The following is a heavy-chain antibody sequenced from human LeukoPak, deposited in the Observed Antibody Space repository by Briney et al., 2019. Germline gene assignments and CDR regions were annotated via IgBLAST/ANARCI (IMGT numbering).Heavy chain of an antibody. CDR2: INPNSGGT. D-gene: IGHD2-2*01. V-gene: IGHV1-2*02. CDR1: GYTLTGHY. Sequence: GASVKVSCMASGYTLTGHYIHWVRQAPGQGLDYMGWINPNSGGTNYAQKFQGRVTMTRDTSINTAYMELSSLKSDDTAVYYCARAGTSSSPLHFDYWGQGTLVTVSS. J-gene: IGHJ4*02. CDR3: ARAGTSSSPLHFDY.